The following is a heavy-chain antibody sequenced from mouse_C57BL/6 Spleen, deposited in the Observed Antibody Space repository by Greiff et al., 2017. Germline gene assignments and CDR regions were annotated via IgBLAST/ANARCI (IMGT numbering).Heavy chain of an antibody. CDR2: IDPSDSET. Sequence: VQLQQPGAELVRPGSSVKLSCKASGYTFTSYWMHWVKQRPIQGLEWIGNIDPSDSETHYNQKFKDKATLTVDKSSSTAYMQLSSLTSEDSAVYYCARQGLRDAMDYWGQGTSVTVSS. J-gene: IGHJ4*01. CDR3: ARQGLRDAMDY. CDR1: GYTFTSYW. V-gene: IGHV1-52*01. D-gene: IGHD3-1*01.